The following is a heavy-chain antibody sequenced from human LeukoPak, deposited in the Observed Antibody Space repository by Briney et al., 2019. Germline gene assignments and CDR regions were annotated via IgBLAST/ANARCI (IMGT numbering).Heavy chain of an antibody. D-gene: IGHD6-13*01. CDR3: ARSGSSSWLPGY. J-gene: IGHJ4*02. CDR1: GFTFSSYA. CDR2: ISYDGSNK. V-gene: IGHV3-30-3*01. Sequence: GRSLRLSCAASGFTFSSYAMHWVRQAPGKGLEWVAVISYDGSNKYYADSVKGRFTVSRDNSKNTLYLQMNSLRAEDTAVYYCARSGSSSWLPGYWGQGTLVTVSS.